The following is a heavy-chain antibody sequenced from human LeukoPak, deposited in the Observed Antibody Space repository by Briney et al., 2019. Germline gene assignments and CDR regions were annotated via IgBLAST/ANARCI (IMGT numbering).Heavy chain of an antibody. Sequence: GGSLRLSCAASGFTFSSYWMHWVRQAPGKGLVWVSRISSDGSSTSCADSVKGRFTISRDNAKNTLYLQMNSLRAEDTAVYYCARETNWSPDYWGQGTLVTVSS. CDR2: ISSDGSST. CDR3: ARETNWSPDY. J-gene: IGHJ4*02. V-gene: IGHV3-74*01. CDR1: GFTFSSYW. D-gene: IGHD1-20*01.